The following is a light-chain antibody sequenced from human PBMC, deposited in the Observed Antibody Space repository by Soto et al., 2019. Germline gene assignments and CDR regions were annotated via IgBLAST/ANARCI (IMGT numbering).Light chain of an antibody. CDR2: NAS. CDR1: ESISSW. J-gene: IGKJ1*01. Sequence: DIQMTQSPSTLSASVGDRVTITCRASESISSWLAWYQQNPGKAPRLLIYNASSLESGVPSRFSGSGSGTEFTLTISSLQPDDFATYYCQQYKTYSRTFGQGTKVEIK. V-gene: IGKV1-5*03. CDR3: QQYKTYSRT.